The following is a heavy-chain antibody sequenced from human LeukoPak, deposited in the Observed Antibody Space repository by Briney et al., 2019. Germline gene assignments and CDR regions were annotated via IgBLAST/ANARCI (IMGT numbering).Heavy chain of an antibody. CDR2: IIPIFGTT. D-gene: IGHD2-21*02. Sequence: ASVKVSCKASGGTFSSCAIGWVRQALGQGLEWMGGIIPIFGTTKYAQKFQGRVTITADESTSTAYMELSSLRSEDTAVYYCASRGGVTQVNDYYYFAMDVWGQGTTVTVSS. V-gene: IGHV1-69*13. CDR3: ASRGGVTQVNDYYYFAMDV. J-gene: IGHJ6*02. CDR1: GGTFSSCA.